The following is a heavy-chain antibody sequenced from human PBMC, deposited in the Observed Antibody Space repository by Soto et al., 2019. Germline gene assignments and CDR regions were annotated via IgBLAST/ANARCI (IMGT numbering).Heavy chain of an antibody. CDR1: GGTFSNYA. J-gene: IGHJ4*02. CDR3: ARDRHYDNSGAYYYASGY. D-gene: IGHD3-22*01. V-gene: IGHV1-69*12. CDR2: IIPRFGST. Sequence: QVQLVQSGAEVKKPGSSVKVSCKASGGTFSNYAISWVRQAPGQGLEWMGGIIPRFGSTSYAQKFQGRATITADESTSTAYMELSSLRSEDTAFYDCARDRHYDNSGAYYYASGYWGQGTLVSVAS.